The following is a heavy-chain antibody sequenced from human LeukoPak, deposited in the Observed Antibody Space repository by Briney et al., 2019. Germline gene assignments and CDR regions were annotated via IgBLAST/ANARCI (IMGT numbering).Heavy chain of an antibody. CDR3: ARHSDVVGAI. D-gene: IGHD3-16*01. Sequence: GESLKISCEASGYTFTHQWIVWVRQMPGAGLEWVGIIYPRDSDTIYSPSFQGHVTISADTSINPAYPEWRSLEASDTAMYYCARHSDVVGAIWGQGTQVTVSS. V-gene: IGHV5-51*01. J-gene: IGHJ4*02. CDR1: GYTFTHQW. CDR2: IYPRDSDT.